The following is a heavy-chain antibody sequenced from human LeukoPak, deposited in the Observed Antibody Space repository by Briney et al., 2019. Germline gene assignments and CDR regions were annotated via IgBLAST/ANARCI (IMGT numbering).Heavy chain of an antibody. CDR2: IYYSGST. J-gene: IGHJ4*02. Sequence: KPSETLSLTCTVSGGSISSSSYCWDWIRQPPGKGLEWIGSIYYSGSTYYNPSLKSRVTISVDTSKNQFSLKLSSVTAADTAVYYCARHGTVVISFFDYWGQGTLVTVSS. CDR3: ARHGTVVISFFDY. V-gene: IGHV4-39*01. CDR1: GGSISSSSYC. D-gene: IGHD4-23*01.